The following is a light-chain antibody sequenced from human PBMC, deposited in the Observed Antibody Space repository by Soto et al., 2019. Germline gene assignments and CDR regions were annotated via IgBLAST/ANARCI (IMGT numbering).Light chain of an antibody. CDR2: AAS. J-gene: IGKJ1*01. CDR3: QQYYSFPRT. CDR1: QGISNY. Sequence: ICMTQPPSLLSASTGVRVTIXXRMSQGISNYLAWYQQKPGKAPELLIYAASTLQSGVPSRFSGSGSGPDFTLTISCLQSEDFATYYCQQYYSFPRTFGQGTKVDI. V-gene: IGKV1D-8*01.